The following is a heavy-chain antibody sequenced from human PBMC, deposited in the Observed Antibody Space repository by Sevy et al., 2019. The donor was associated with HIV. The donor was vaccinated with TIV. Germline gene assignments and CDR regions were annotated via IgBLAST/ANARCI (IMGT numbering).Heavy chain of an antibody. V-gene: IGHV1-18*01. CDR1: GYTFTSYV. D-gene: IGHD1-26*01. CDR3: ARAPSGSQGPGQYFQH. CDR2: ISGYNGDT. J-gene: IGHJ1*01. Sequence: ASVKDSCKASGYTFTSYVISWVRQAPGQGLEWMGRISGYNGDTNYAQKLQGRVTMTTDTSTSTAYMELRSLRSDDTAVYYCARAPSGSQGPGQYFQHWGQGTLVTVSS.